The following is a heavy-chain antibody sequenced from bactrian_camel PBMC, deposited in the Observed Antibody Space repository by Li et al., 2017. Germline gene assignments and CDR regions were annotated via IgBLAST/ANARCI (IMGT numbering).Heavy chain of an antibody. CDR1: GVTGLTCF. J-gene: IGHJ6*01. V-gene: IGHV3S55*01. D-gene: IGHD8*01. CDR2: FLVDGSA. Sequence: HVQLVESGGGSVLAGGSLRLSCVASGVTGLTCFMAWHRQAPGKERELVSRFLVDGSAEYSDSVKGRFTISQDKAKNTVYLQMNRLKPEDTAVYYCVTDQGAWSVFDFAYWGQGTQVTVS. CDR3: VTDQGAWSVFDFAY.